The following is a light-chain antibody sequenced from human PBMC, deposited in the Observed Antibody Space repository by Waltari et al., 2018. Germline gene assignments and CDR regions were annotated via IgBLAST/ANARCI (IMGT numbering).Light chain of an antibody. Sequence: DIQMTQSPSTLSSSVGDRVTITCRAIQSIGSWLAWYQQKPGKAPKLLIYKASSLASGVPSRFRGSGSGTEFTLTISSLQPADFATYSCQQYSSYSTFGQVTKLEI. V-gene: IGKV1-5*03. J-gene: IGKJ2*01. CDR1: QSIGSW. CDR3: QQYSSYST. CDR2: KAS.